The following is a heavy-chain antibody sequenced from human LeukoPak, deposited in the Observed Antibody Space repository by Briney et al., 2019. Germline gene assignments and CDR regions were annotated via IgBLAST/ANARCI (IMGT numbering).Heavy chain of an antibody. J-gene: IGHJ4*02. CDR1: GFVFRNYF. Sequence: GGSLRLACAASGFVFRNYFMSWVRQAPGKGLEWVASIKNDGSERYYVDSVRGRYTISRDNTKNSLFLQMSSLRAEDTAVYYCATDRGWRTSGYYLYYFEYWGQGTLVTFSS. V-gene: IGHV3-7*01. CDR2: IKNDGSER. D-gene: IGHD3-3*01. CDR3: ATDRGWRTSGYYLYYFEY.